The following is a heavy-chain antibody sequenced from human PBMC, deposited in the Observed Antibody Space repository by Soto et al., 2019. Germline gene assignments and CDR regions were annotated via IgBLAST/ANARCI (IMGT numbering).Heavy chain of an antibody. CDR2: IRFDGSNI. Sequence: QVLLVESGGGVVQPGRSLRLSCAASGAIFRGYGMHWVRQAPGKGLEWVAVIRFDGSNINYADFVMGRFTISRDNCKNTLYLEMNSLRVEDTAVYYCARDGVGATAFWGYLAYWGQGTLVTVSS. V-gene: IGHV3-33*01. CDR1: GAIFRGYG. J-gene: IGHJ4*02. CDR3: ARDGVGATAFWGYLAY. D-gene: IGHD2-15*01.